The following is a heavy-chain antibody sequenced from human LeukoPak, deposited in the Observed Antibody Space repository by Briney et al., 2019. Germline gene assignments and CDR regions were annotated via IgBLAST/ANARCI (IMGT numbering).Heavy chain of an antibody. Sequence: TGGSLRLSCAASGFTFSTYAMRWVRQAPGKGLEWVSTISGGGGSTYYADSVKGRFTISRDNSKNTLYLQMNSLRAEDTAIYYCAKDIQLSTWGLGTMVTVSS. CDR1: GFTFSTYA. V-gene: IGHV3-23*01. J-gene: IGHJ3*01. CDR2: ISGGGGST. D-gene: IGHD5-24*01. CDR3: AKDIQLST.